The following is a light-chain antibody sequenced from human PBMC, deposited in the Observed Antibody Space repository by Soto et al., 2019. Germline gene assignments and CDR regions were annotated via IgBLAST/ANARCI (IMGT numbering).Light chain of an antibody. J-gene: IGKJ1*01. CDR2: DAS. V-gene: IGKV1-5*01. Sequence: DIQMTQSPPALSASVGDRVTITCRASQSVHKWLAWYQQKPGKAPKVLIYDASTLETGVPSRFSGSGSGTEFALTISSLQPNDSATYSCQQYHSSSLTFAQGTKVEI. CDR1: QSVHKW. CDR3: QQYHSSSLT.